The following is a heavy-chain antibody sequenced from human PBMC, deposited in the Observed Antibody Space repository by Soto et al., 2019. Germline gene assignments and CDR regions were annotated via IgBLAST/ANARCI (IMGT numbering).Heavy chain of an antibody. V-gene: IGHV3-13*01. Sequence: EVQLVESGGGLVQPGGSLRLSCAASGFTLSSYDIHWVRQATGEGLAWVAGIGSGGDTHYADYVKGRFIISREDGKNSLYLQINNLRVWDTAVYYCTRKAPPTGMEVWGQGATVTVSS. CDR3: TRKAPPTGMEV. CDR2: IGSGGDT. J-gene: IGHJ6*02. D-gene: IGHD3-10*01. CDR1: GFTLSSYD.